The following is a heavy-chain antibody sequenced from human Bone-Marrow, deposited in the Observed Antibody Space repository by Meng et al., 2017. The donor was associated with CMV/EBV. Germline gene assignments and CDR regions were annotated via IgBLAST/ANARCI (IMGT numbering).Heavy chain of an antibody. CDR1: SRRPSGVR. V-gene: IGHV2-5*02. CDR3: GRRRGGSDWNEACFDP. Sequence: SRRPSGVRVGWIPRHPGKALVWLALIDWDDDTRDSASVKTRVTITEDTAKNQVVLTRPNMDPGDTATYYGGRRRGGSDWNEACFDPWGQGTLVTVSS. J-gene: IGHJ5*02. CDR2: IDWDDDT. D-gene: IGHD1-1*01.